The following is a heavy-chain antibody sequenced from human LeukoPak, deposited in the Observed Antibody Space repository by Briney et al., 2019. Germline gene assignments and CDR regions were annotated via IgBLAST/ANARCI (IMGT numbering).Heavy chain of an antibody. V-gene: IGHV3-11*01. CDR2: ITSSGSST. Sequence: PGGSLRLSCAASGFTFSDYYMSWIRQAPGKGLEWISYITSSGSSTNYADSVKGRFTISRDNAKNSVVLQMNSLRAEDTAVYYCTRERRGTYYAFESWGQGTLVTVSS. CDR3: TRERRGTYYAFES. J-gene: IGHJ4*02. CDR1: GFTFSDYY. D-gene: IGHD3-16*01.